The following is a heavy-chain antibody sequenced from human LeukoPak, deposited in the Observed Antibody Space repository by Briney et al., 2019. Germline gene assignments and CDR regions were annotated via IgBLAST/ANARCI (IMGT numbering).Heavy chain of an antibody. CDR3: AREVATIDYFDY. CDR1: GFTFSSYG. D-gene: IGHD5-12*01. J-gene: IGHJ4*02. CDR2: ISYDGSNK. V-gene: IGHV3-30*03. Sequence: PGGSLRLSCAASGFTFSSYGMHWVRQAPGKGLEWVAVISYDGSNKYYADSVKGRFTISRDNSKNTLYLQMNSLRAEDTAVYYCAREVATIDYFDYWGQGTLVTVSS.